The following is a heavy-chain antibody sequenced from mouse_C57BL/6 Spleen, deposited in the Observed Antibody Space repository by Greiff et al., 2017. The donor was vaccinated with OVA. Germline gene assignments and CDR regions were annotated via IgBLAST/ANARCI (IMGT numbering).Heavy chain of an antibody. Sequence: DVMLVESGGGLVKPGGSLKLSCAASGFTFSDYGMHWVRQAPGKGLEWVAYISSGNSTIYYADTVKGRSTITRDKATNTLSLQMTSLRSEDTAMYYCGRQGGWGSYFAYWGQGTTLTVSS. CDR2: ISSGNSTI. J-gene: IGHJ2*01. D-gene: IGHD1-1*01. V-gene: IGHV5-17*01. CDR3: GRQGGWGSYFAY. CDR1: GFTFSDYG.